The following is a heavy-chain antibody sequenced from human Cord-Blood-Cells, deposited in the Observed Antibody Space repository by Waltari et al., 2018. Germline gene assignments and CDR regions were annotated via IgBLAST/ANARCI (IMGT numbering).Heavy chain of an antibody. J-gene: IGHJ4*02. CDR2: IYSGGST. V-gene: IGHV3-53*01. Sequence: EVQLVESGGGLIQPGGSLRLSCAASGFTVSSNYMSWVRQAPGKGLEWVSVIYSGGSTYYADSVKGRFTISRDNSKNTLYLQMNSLRAEDTAVYYCARTHYYYDSSGYYFDYWGQGTLVTVSS. CDR1: GFTVSSNY. CDR3: ARTHYYYDSSGYYFDY. D-gene: IGHD3-22*01.